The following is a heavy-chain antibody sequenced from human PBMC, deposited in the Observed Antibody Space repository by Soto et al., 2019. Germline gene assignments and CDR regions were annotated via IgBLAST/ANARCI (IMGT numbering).Heavy chain of an antibody. CDR3: TRGPAGFDY. CDR1: GFTFSSYD. V-gene: IGHV3-13*01. J-gene: IGHJ4*02. D-gene: IGHD2-2*01. Sequence: ESGGDLVQPGGSLRLSCAASGFTFSSYDFHWVRQATGKGLEWVSGIGTAGDTYYAGSVKGRFTISRENAKNSLYLQMNSLRAGDTAVYYCTRGPAGFDYWGQGTRVTVSS. CDR2: IGTAGDT.